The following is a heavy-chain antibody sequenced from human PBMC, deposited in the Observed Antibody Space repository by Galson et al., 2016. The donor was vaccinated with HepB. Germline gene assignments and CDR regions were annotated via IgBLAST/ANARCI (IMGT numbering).Heavy chain of an antibody. CDR1: GDSITSGSFY. J-gene: IGHJ4*02. CDR2: IHTSGSN. Sequence: TLSLTCTVSGDSITSGSFYWTWIRQPAGKGLEWIGRIHTSGSNDHNPSLNSRVAMSIDTSKNHFSLRLTSVTAADTALYYCARTRGYPPLDYWGQGILVTVSS. D-gene: IGHD5-12*01. CDR3: ARTRGYPPLDY. V-gene: IGHV4-61*02.